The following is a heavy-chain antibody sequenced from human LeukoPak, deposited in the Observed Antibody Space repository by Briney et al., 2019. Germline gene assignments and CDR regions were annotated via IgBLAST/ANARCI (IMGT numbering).Heavy chain of an antibody. V-gene: IGHV5-51*01. Sequence: GESLKISCKGSEYSFTNYWIGWVRQMPGKGLEWMAIIHPGDSETRYSPSFQGQVTISADKSTSTSYLQWTSLKASDTAMYYCARSSGSGSYYRYWGQGTLVTVSS. J-gene: IGHJ4*02. CDR1: EYSFTNYW. CDR2: IHPGDSET. CDR3: ARSSGSGSYYRY. D-gene: IGHD3-10*01.